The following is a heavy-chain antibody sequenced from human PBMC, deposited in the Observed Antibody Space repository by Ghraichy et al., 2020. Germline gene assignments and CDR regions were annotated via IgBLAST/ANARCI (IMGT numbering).Heavy chain of an antibody. J-gene: IGHJ6*02. D-gene: IGHD3-22*01. CDR3: ARGVGSSGYYSLGYYGMDV. Sequence: SETLSLTCAVYGGSFSGYYWSWIRQPPGKGLEWIGEINHSGSTNYNPSLKSRVTISVDTSKNQFSLKLSSVTAADTAVYYCARGVGSSGYYSLGYYGMDVWGQGTTVTVSS. CDR2: INHSGST. V-gene: IGHV4-34*01. CDR1: GGSFSGYY.